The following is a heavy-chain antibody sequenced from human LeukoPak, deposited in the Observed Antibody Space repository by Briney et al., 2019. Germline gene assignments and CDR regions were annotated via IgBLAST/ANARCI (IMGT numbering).Heavy chain of an antibody. CDR2: IYPGDCDT. J-gene: IGHJ6*02. V-gene: IGHV5-51*01. CDR1: GCSFTSYW. Sequence: GEALQISFQGSGCSFTSYWIGWGRRMPGKGREWMGIIYPGDCDTRYSPSFQGEVTISSDKSISTAYLQWSSLKASYPAMYYCARSRKLDTAMVDYYYYGMDVWGQGTTVTVSS. D-gene: IGHD5-18*01. CDR3: ARSRKLDTAMVDYYYYGMDV.